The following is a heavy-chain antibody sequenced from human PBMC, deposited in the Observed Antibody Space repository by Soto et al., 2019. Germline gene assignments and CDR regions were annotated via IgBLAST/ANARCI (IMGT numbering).Heavy chain of an antibody. CDR3: ARDGLITKVRGVQAQLWDYGMDV. CDR2: IYTSVST. J-gene: IGHJ6*02. D-gene: IGHD3-10*01. CDR1: GGSISSYY. V-gene: IGHV4-4*07. Sequence: QVQLQESGPGLVKPSETLSLTCTVSGGSISSYYWSWIRQPAGKGLEWIGRIYTSVSTNYNPSLKSPVTMTVDTSKNQFSLKLSSVTAADTAVYYCARDGLITKVRGVQAQLWDYGMDVWGQGTTVTVSS.